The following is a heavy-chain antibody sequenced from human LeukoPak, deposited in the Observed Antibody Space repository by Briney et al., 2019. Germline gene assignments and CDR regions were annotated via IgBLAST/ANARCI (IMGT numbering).Heavy chain of an antibody. CDR3: ARSIAVAGTPPLY. J-gene: IGHJ4*02. V-gene: IGHV3-48*01. CDR1: GFTFSSYS. CDR2: ISSNSKSI. Sequence: GGSLRLSCTASGFTFSSYSMNWVRQAPGKGLEWVSEISSNSKSIYYRDSVKGRFIISRDNAKSSLYLQLNSLRAEDTALYYCARSIAVAGTPPLYWGQGTLVTVSS. D-gene: IGHD6-19*01.